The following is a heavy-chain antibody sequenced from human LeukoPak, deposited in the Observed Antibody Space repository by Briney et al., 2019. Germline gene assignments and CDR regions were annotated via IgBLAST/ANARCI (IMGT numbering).Heavy chain of an antibody. Sequence: KPSETLSLTCAVYGGSFSGYYWSWIRQPPGKGLEWIGEINHSGSTNYNPSLKSRVTISVDTSKNQFSLKLSSVTAADTAVYYCARGRRPPVWSGYSYYFDYWGQGTLVTVSS. D-gene: IGHD3-3*01. J-gene: IGHJ4*02. CDR3: ARGRRPPVWSGYSYYFDY. CDR1: GGSFSGYY. V-gene: IGHV4-34*01. CDR2: INHSGST.